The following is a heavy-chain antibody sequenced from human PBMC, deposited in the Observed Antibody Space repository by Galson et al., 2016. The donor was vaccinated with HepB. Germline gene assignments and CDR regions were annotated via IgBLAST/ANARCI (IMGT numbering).Heavy chain of an antibody. D-gene: IGHD3-22*01. J-gene: IGHJ4*02. Sequence: CKGSGYSFGSYAIAWVRQTPDKGLEWMGLFYPGDSEIRYSPSFQGQVTFSADKSINTAYMQWSSLKASDTAIYYCARLVSSRSPYDSWGQGTLVTVSS. CDR3: ARLVSSRSPYDS. V-gene: IGHV5-51*01. CDR1: GYSFGSYA. CDR2: FYPGDSEI.